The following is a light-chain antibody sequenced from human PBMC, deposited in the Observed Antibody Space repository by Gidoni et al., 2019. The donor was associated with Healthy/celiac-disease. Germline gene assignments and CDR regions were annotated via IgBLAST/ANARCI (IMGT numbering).Light chain of an antibody. CDR2: AAT. CDR3: QKYNSAPRT. J-gene: IGKJ1*01. CDR1: QGFSNF. V-gene: IGKV1-27*01. Sequence: DFQMTQSPSSLSASVGDRVTTTCRAGQGFSNFLAWYQQKPGILPKLLISAATTLQSGVSSRFSGSGSDTDFTLTISSLQPEDVATYYCQKYNSAPRTFGQGTKVEIK.